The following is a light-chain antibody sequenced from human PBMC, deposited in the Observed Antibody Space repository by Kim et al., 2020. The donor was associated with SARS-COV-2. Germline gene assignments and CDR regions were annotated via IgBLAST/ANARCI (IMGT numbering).Light chain of an antibody. CDR3: NSRDSNDNVF. J-gene: IGLJ2*01. CDR1: SLRSYY. CDR2: GKN. Sequence: SSELTQDPAVSVALGQTVRITCQGDSLRSYYATWYQQKPAQAPIVVIYGKNNRPSGIPDRFSGSSSGDTASLTITGSQAGDEADYYYNSRDSNDNVFFGGGTQLAV. V-gene: IGLV3-19*01.